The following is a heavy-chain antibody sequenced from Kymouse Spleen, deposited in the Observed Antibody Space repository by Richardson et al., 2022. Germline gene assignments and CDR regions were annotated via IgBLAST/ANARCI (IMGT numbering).Heavy chain of an antibody. D-gene: IGHD6-19*01. CDR1: GGSFSGYY. CDR2: INHSGST. J-gene: IGHJ2*01. Sequence: QVQLQQWGAGLLKPSETLSLTCAVYGGSFSGYYWSWIRQPPGKGLEWIGEINHSGSTNYNPSLKSRVTISVDTSKNQFSLKLSSVTAADTAVYYCARGWSSGWYWYFDLWGRGTLVTVSS. CDR3: ARGWSSGWYWYFDL. V-gene: IGHV4-34*01.